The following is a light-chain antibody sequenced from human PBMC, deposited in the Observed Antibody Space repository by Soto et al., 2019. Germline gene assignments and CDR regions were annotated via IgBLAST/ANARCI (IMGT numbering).Light chain of an antibody. V-gene: IGLV2-23*02. CDR2: GVT. CDR3: CSYAGSNTYV. CDR1: SSDVGSYNL. Sequence: QSVLTQPASVSGSPGQSITISCTGTSSDVGSYNLVSWYQQHPGKAPKFMIYGVTKRPSGVSNRFSGSKSGNTASLTISGLQAEDEADYYCCSYAGSNTYVFGTGTKV. J-gene: IGLJ1*01.